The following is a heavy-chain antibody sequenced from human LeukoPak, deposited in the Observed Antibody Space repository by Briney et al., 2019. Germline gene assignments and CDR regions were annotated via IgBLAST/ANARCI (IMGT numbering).Heavy chain of an antibody. CDR1: GFTFSSYE. Sequence: GGSLRLSCAPSGFTFSSYEKSWVRQSRGKGLEWVANIKQDGSEKYYVDCVKGRFTISRDNAKNSLYLQMNSLRAEDTAVYYCAELGITMIGGVWGKGTTVTISS. V-gene: IGHV3-7*01. J-gene: IGHJ6*04. D-gene: IGHD3-10*02. CDR3: AELGITMIGGV. CDR2: IKQDGSEK.